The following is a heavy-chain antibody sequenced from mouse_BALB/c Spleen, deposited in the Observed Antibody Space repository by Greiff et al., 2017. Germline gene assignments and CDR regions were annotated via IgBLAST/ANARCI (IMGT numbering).Heavy chain of an antibody. Sequence: EVQRVESGGGLVQPGGSRKLSCAASGFTFSSFGMHWVRQAPEKGLEWVAYISSGSSTIYYADTVKGRFTISRDNPKNTLFLQMTSLRSEDTAMYYCARWGYYGNYDAMDYWGQGTSVTVSS. CDR3: ARWGYYGNYDAMDY. CDR2: ISSGSSTI. J-gene: IGHJ4*01. CDR1: GFTFSSFG. V-gene: IGHV5-17*02. D-gene: IGHD2-1*01.